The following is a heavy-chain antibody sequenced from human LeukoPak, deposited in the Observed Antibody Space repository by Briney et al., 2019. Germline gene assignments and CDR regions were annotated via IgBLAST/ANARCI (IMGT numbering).Heavy chain of an antibody. CDR2: IKKDGSEK. V-gene: IGHV3-7*01. D-gene: IGHD2-2*01. Sequence: PGGSLRLSCVASGFTSSAFWMSWVRRPPGKGLEWVANIKKDGSEKEYVDSVKGGFSIFRDNAKNSVFLQMNSLRAEDTAVYYCATFAGVVPVGLLGWGKGTTVFVSS. CDR1: GFTSSAFW. CDR3: ATFAGVVPVGLLG. J-gene: IGHJ6*04.